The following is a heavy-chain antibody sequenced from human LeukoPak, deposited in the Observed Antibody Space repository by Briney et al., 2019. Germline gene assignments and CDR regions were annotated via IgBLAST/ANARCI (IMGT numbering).Heavy chain of an antibody. CDR3: AREVTPKPWRYFDY. J-gene: IGHJ4*02. D-gene: IGHD2-21*02. Sequence: SGGSLRLSCAASGFTFSTYAMSWVRQAPGKGLEWVSSISGSATNTYYADSVKGRFTISRDKSKNTLDLQMNSLRAEDTAVYYCAREVTPKPWRYFDYWGQGTLVTVSS. CDR1: GFTFSTYA. CDR2: ISGSATNT. V-gene: IGHV3-23*01.